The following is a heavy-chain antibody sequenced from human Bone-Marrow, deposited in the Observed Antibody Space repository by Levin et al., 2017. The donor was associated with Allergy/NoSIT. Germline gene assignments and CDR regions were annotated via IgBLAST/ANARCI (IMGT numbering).Heavy chain of an antibody. CDR1: GFTFSSHA. Sequence: PGGSLRLSCAASGFTFSSHAMHWVRQAPGKGLEWVAVISHDGRSKYYADSVQGRFIISRDNSKNTVDLQMDSLRVDDTALYYCAKDFLSGGAWLRSLDYWGQGALVTVSS. V-gene: IGHV3-30*18. CDR2: ISHDGRSK. D-gene: IGHD3-16*01. J-gene: IGHJ4*02. CDR3: AKDFLSGGAWLRSLDY.